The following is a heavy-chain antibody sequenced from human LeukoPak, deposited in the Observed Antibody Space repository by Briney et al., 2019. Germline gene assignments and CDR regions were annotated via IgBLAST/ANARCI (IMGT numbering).Heavy chain of an antibody. Sequence: SETLSLTSTVSGGSISSSSYYWGWIRQPPGKGLEWIGSIYYSGSTYYNPSLKSRVTISVDTSKNQFSLKLSSVTAADTAVYYCARLYYDFWSGYSHYMDVWGKGTTVTVSS. CDR1: GGSISSSSYY. CDR2: IYYSGST. D-gene: IGHD3-3*01. CDR3: ARLYYDFWSGYSHYMDV. V-gene: IGHV4-39*01. J-gene: IGHJ6*03.